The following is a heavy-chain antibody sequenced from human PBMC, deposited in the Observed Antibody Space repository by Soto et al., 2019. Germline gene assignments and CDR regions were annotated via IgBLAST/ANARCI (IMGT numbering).Heavy chain of an antibody. CDR2: IWYDGSNK. Sequence: QPGGSLRLSCAASGFTFSSYGMHWVRQAPGKGLEWVAVIWYDGSNKYYADSVKGRFTISRDNSKNTLYLQMNSLRAEDTAVYYCARNYVGYCSGGSCYQRPYYYYYMDVWGKGTTVTVSS. V-gene: IGHV3-33*01. CDR3: ARNYVGYCSGGSCYQRPYYYYYMDV. J-gene: IGHJ6*03. D-gene: IGHD2-15*01. CDR1: GFTFSSYG.